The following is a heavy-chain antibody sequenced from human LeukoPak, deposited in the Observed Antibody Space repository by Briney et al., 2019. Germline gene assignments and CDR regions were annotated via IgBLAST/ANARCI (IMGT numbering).Heavy chain of an antibody. CDR3: ARRGVTDFWSGYYKEYYYYYMDV. D-gene: IGHD3-3*01. J-gene: IGHJ6*03. V-gene: IGHV3-21*01. CDR2: ISSSSSYI. Sequence: GGSLRLSCAASGFTFSSYSMNWVRQAPGKGLEWVSSISSSSSYIYYADPVKGRFTISRDNAKNSLYLQMNSLRAEDTAVYYCARRGVTDFWSGYYKEYYYYYMDVWGKGTTVTVSS. CDR1: GFTFSSYS.